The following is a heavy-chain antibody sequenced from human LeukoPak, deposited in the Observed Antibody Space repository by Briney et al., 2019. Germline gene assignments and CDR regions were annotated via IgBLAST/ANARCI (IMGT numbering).Heavy chain of an antibody. V-gene: IGHV3-23*01. J-gene: IGHJ6*03. CDR2: ISGRGGGS. CDR3: AKQGRDWLRDYYYYMDV. CDR1: GFTFSDYG. D-gene: IGHD3-9*01. Sequence: GGTLRRSCAGSGFTFSDYGMSWVRQAPGKGLEWGSTISGRGGGSFFAYSGKGRFTISRDTSKNTLYLQMNSRRAEDTAVYYCAKQGRDWLRDYYYYMDVWGKGTTVTIPS.